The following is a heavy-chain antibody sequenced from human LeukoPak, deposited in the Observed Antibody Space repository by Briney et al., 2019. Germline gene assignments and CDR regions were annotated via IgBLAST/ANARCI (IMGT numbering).Heavy chain of an antibody. CDR1: GGSISGYY. Sequence: SETLSLTCNVSGGSISGYYWSWIRQPAGKGLEWMGRIFSSGRNNYNPSLKSRLMVAVDPSKNQFPLRLSSVTAADTAVYYCAREAGDYDAGGHPPTPYYFDLWGQGTLVTVSS. J-gene: IGHJ4*02. CDR2: IFSSGRN. D-gene: IGHD3-16*01. CDR3: AREAGDYDAGGHPPTPYYFDL. V-gene: IGHV4-4*07.